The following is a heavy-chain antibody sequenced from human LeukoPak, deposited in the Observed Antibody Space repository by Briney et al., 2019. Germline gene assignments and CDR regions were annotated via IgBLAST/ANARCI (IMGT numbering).Heavy chain of an antibody. Sequence: GGSLRLSCAASGFTFSSYAMHWVRQAPGKGLEWVAVISYDGSNKYYADSVKGRFTISRDNSKNTLYLQMNSLRAEDTAVCYCAGEGPTVTPDGDYWGQGTLVTVSS. CDR1: GFTFSSYA. CDR2: ISYDGSNK. J-gene: IGHJ4*02. CDR3: AGEGPTVTPDGDY. V-gene: IGHV3-30-3*01. D-gene: IGHD4-17*01.